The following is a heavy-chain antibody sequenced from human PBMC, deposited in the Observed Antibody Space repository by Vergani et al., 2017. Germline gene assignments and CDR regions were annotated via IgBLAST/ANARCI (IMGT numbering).Heavy chain of an antibody. Sequence: QVQLQESGPGLVKPSQTLSLTCTVSGDSITSGAYYWSWIRQHPGKGLEWIGYIFHSGGAYYNPSLESRVSISVDTSKNEFYLKLSSVTAADTAVYYCARELIYGGNSGWFDPWGQGTLVTVSS. J-gene: IGHJ5*02. V-gene: IGHV4-31*03. D-gene: IGHD4-23*01. CDR1: GDSITSGAYY. CDR2: IFHSGGA. CDR3: ARELIYGGNSGWFDP.